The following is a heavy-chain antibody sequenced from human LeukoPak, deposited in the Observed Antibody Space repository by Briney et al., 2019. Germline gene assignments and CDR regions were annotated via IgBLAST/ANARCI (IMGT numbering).Heavy chain of an antibody. CDR1: GGSISDYY. Sequence: SETLSLTCTVSGGSISDYYWSWIRQPSGKGLECIGYIYYSGSTNYNPSLKSRVTISIDTSKNQFSLNLRSVTAADTAVYYCASYDSSGNFDYWGQGALVTVSS. CDR2: IYYSGST. D-gene: IGHD3-22*01. J-gene: IGHJ4*02. CDR3: ASYDSSGNFDY. V-gene: IGHV4-59*01.